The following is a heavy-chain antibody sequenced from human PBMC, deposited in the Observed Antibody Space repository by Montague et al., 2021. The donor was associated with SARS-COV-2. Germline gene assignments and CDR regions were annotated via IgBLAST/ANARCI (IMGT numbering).Heavy chain of an antibody. V-gene: IGHV4-59*12. CDR1: GGSISPYY. D-gene: IGHD3-3*01. Sequence: SETLSLTCTVSGGSISPYYWSWIRQSPGKGLECIGYTSYSGSTDYNPSLKSRVTISIDTSKNQFSLKLSSVTAADTAVYYRARWGEYYDSPYYYYAMDVWGQGTTVTVSS. CDR3: ARWGEYYDSPYYYYAMDV. CDR2: TSYSGST. J-gene: IGHJ6*02.